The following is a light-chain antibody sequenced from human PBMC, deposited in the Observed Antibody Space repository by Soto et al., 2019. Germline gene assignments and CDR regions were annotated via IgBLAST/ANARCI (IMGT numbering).Light chain of an antibody. CDR3: QQYVSSPLT. CDR2: DTS. Sequence: EIVLTQSPGTLSLSPGERATLSCRASQSASSSSLAWYQQKPGQAPRLLIYDTSSRATGIPDRFSGSGSGTDFTLTISRLEPEDFAVYYCQQYVSSPLTFGGGTKVDIK. V-gene: IGKV3-20*01. J-gene: IGKJ4*01. CDR1: QSASSSS.